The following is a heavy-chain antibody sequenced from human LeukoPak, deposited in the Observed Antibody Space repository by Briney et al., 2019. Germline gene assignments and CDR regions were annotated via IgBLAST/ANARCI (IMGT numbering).Heavy chain of an antibody. V-gene: IGHV3-74*01. CDR1: GFTFTDYW. CDR2: ISTDGGRT. Sequence: GGSLILSCAASGFTFTDYWMHWVRQRPGEGLVWVSHISTDGGRTNYADSVKGRFTTSRDNTKNTVYLQMGSLRAEDTAVYYCSPGFAFDVWGQGTMVTVSS. D-gene: IGHD2-15*01. CDR3: SPGFAFDV. J-gene: IGHJ3*01.